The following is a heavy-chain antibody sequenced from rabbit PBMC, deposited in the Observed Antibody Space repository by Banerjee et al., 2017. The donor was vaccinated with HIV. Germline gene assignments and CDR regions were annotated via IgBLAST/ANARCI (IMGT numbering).Heavy chain of an antibody. J-gene: IGHJ4*01. D-gene: IGHD6-1*01. CDR2: IYTSSGST. Sequence: QSLEESGGDLVKPGASLTLTCTASGLDFSSSYWICWVRQAPGKGLEWIACIYTSSGSTWYASWVNGRFTISRSTSLNTVDLKMTSLTAADTATYFCARSAGYAGYGYATGFNLWGPGTLVTVS. CDR1: GLDFSSSYW. CDR3: ARSAGYAGYGYATGFNL. V-gene: IGHV1S43*01.